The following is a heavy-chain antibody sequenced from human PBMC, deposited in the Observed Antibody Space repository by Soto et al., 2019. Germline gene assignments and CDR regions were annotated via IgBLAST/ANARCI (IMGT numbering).Heavy chain of an antibody. J-gene: IGHJ3*01. V-gene: IGHV3-23*01. D-gene: IGHD1-26*01. Sequence: PLLESGGGLVQPGGSLRLSCAASEFIFSNYAMSWVRQAPGKGLEGVSSIGDGGVDTYYADDVKGRFTISRDNSKNTLYLQMNSLRAEDTAIYYCAKDRMSRNSVWDPFDVWGQGTTVTVSS. CDR3: AKDRMSRNSVWDPFDV. CDR1: EFIFSNYA. CDR2: IGDGGVDT.